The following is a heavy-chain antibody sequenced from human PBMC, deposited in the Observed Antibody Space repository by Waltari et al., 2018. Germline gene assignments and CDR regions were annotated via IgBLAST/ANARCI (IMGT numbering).Heavy chain of an antibody. V-gene: IGHV4-39*07. CDR3: ARSGIAAAGTGIDY. CDR1: AGSISSSSYY. Sequence: QLQLQESGPGLVKPSETLSLTCTVSAGSISSSSYYWGWIRQPPGKGLEWFGSIYYSGSTYYNPSLKSRVTISVDTSKNQFSLKLSSVTAADTAVYYCARSGIAAAGTGIDYWGQGTLVTVSS. D-gene: IGHD6-13*01. J-gene: IGHJ4*02. CDR2: IYYSGST.